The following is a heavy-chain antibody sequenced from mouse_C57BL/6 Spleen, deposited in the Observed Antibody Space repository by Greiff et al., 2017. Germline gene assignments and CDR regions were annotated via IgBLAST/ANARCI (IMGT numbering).Heavy chain of an antibody. CDR2: IDPSSGGT. Sequence: QVQLQQPGAELVKPGASVKLSCKASGYTFTSYWMHWVKQRPGRGLEWIGRIDPSSGGTKYNEKFKSKATLTVDKTSSTAYMQLSSLTSEDSAVYYGVRVGDCYGRGGYFDVWGTGTTGTVSA. D-gene: IGHD1-1*01. V-gene: IGHV1-72*01. CDR3: VRVGDCYGRGGYFDV. J-gene: IGHJ1*03. CDR1: GYTFTSYW.